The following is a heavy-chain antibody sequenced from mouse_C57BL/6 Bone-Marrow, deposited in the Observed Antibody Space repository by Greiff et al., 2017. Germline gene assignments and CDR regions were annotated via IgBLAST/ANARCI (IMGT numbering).Heavy chain of an antibody. D-gene: IGHD2-1*01. CDR1: GYTFTDYY. CDR3: ARDVNYVGWFAY. J-gene: IGHJ3*01. V-gene: IGHV1-26*01. Sequence: VQLQQSGPELVKPGASVKISCKASGYTFTDYYMNWVKQSHGKSLEWIGDINPNNGGTSYNQKFKGKATLTVDKSSSTAYMELRSLTSEDSAVYYCARDVNYVGWFAYWGQGTLVTVSA. CDR2: INPNNGGT.